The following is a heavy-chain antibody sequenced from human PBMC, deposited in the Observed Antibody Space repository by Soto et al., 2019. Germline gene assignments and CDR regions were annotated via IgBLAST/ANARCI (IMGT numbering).Heavy chain of an antibody. J-gene: IGHJ4*02. V-gene: IGHV4-30-4*02. D-gene: IGHD6-13*01. CDR1: GGSISSFYYY. CDR3: ARSGAAAIMLTAY. CDR2: IYYSGST. Sequence: SDTLXLTCTVSGGSISSFYYYWSWIRQPPGKGLEWIGYIYYSGSTYYNPSLKSRVTISVDTSKNQFSLKLSSVTAADTAVYYCARSGAAAIMLTAYWGQGTLVTVSS.